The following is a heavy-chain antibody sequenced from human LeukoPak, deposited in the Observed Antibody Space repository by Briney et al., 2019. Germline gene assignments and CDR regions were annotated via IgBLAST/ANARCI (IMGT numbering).Heavy chain of an antibody. CDR2: ISGSGGST. CDR1: GFTFSSYA. J-gene: IGHJ4*02. D-gene: IGHD6-19*01. CDR3: AKDQEYSSGWFDRPVTNDY. Sequence: GGSLRLSCAASGFTFSSYAMSWVRQAPGKGLEWVSAISGSGGSTYYADSVKGRFTISRDNSKNTLYLQMNSLRAEDTAVYYCAKDQEYSSGWFDRPVTNDYWGQGTLVTVSS. V-gene: IGHV3-23*01.